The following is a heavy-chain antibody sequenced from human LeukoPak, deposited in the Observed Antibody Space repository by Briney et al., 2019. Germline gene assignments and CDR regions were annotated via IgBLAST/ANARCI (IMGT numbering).Heavy chain of an antibody. D-gene: IGHD6-19*01. CDR2: ITWNSDTI. J-gene: IGHJ4*02. CDR1: GFTFDDYV. CDR3: AKGQWLAYSVDS. Sequence: GGSLRLSCAASGFTFDDYVMHWVRQAPGKGLEWVSGITWNSDTIAYADSVKGRFTISRDNSKNTLFLQMRSLRAEDTAVYYCAKGQWLAYSVDSWGQGTLVTVSS. V-gene: IGHV3-9*01.